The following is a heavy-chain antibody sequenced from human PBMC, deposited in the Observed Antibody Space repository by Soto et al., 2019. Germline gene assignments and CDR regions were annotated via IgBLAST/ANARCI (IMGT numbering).Heavy chain of an antibody. V-gene: IGHV4-59*08. J-gene: IGHJ5*02. CDR1: GGSISSYY. CDR3: ARYSADSRNWFDP. Sequence: ETLSLTCTVSGGSISSYYWSWIRQPPGKGLEWIGYIYYSGSTNYNPSLKSRVTISVDTSKNQFSLKLSSVTAADTAVYYCARYSADSRNWFDPWGQGTLVTVSS. CDR2: IYYSGST. D-gene: IGHD2-21*01.